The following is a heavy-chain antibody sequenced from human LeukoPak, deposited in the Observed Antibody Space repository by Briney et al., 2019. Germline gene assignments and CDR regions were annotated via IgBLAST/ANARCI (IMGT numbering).Heavy chain of an antibody. CDR1: GGSISSYY. D-gene: IGHD6-19*01. CDR2: IYYSGST. Sequence: PSETLSLTCTVSGGSISSYYWSWIRQPPGKGLEWLGYIYYSGSTNYNPSLKSRVTISVDTSKNQFSLKLSSVTAADTAVYYCARGGYSSGWYVNRNDYWGQGTLVTVSS. CDR3: ARGGYSSGWYVNRNDY. V-gene: IGHV4-59*01. J-gene: IGHJ4*02.